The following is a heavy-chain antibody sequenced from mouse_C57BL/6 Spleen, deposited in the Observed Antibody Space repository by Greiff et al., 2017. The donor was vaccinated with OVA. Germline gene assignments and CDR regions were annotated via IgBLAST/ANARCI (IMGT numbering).Heavy chain of an antibody. D-gene: IGHD4-1*01. Sequence: DVKLQESGPGLVKPSQSLSLTCSVTGYSITSGYYWNWIRQSPGNKLEWMGYISYDGSNNYNPSLKNRISITRDTSKNQFFLKLNSVTTEDTATYYCARDLELGYAMDYWGQGTSVTVSS. V-gene: IGHV3-6*01. CDR2: ISYDGSN. CDR3: ARDLELGYAMDY. J-gene: IGHJ4*01. CDR1: GYSITSGYY.